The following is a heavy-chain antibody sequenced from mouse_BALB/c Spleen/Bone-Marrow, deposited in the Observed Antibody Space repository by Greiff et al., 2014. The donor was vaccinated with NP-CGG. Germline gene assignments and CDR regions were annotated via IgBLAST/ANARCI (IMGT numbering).Heavy chain of an antibody. CDR1: GFSLTSYA. V-gene: IGHV2-9*02. J-gene: IGHJ3*01. CDR2: IWTGGIT. CDR3: ARDILGPWFAY. D-gene: IGHD4-1*01. Sequence: QVQLKESGPGLVAPSQSLSITCTVSGFSLTSYAIHWVRQPPGKGLEWLGVIWTGGITDYNSALMSRLSISKDNSKSQVFLKMTSLQTDDTAMYYCARDILGPWFAYWGQRTLVTVSS.